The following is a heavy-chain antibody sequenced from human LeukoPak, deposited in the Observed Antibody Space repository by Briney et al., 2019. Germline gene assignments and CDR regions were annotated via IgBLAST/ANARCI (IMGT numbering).Heavy chain of an antibody. Sequence: LRNSPKTGGCLFNKYCISWGPQDPGKKMEWVSAISNDGGGTTYADFVKGRFSVSRDNSKNTLFLQMNSLRAEDTALYYCAKGSSGYFFDLWGQGTLVTVSS. CDR1: GCLFNKYC. V-gene: IGHV3-23*01. CDR2: ISNDGGGT. D-gene: IGHD3-22*01. CDR3: AKGSSGYFFDL. J-gene: IGHJ4*02.